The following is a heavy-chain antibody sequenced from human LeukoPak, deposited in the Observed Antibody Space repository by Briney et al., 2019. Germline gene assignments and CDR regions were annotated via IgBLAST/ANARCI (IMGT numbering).Heavy chain of an antibody. Sequence: SQTLSLTCTVSGGSISSGSYYWSWIRQPAGKGLEWIGRIYTSGSTNYNPSLKSRVTISVDTSKNQFSLKLSSVTAADTAVYYCALGGESFDYWGPGTLVTVSS. CDR1: GGSISSGSYY. CDR2: IYTSGST. D-gene: IGHD3-10*01. CDR3: ALGGESFDY. V-gene: IGHV4-61*02. J-gene: IGHJ4*02.